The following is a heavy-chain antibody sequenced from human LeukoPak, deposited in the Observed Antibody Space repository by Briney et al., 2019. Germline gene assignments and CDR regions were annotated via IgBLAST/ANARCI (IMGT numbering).Heavy chain of an antibody. Sequence: ASVKVSCKASGGTFSSYAISWVRQAPGQGLEWMGGIIPIFGTANYAQKLQGRVTMTTDTSTSTAYMELRSLRPDDTAVYYCARISMNDYGDYGIYYGMDVWGQGTTVTVSS. CDR1: GGTFSSYA. V-gene: IGHV1-69*05. CDR2: IIPIFGTA. CDR3: ARISMNDYGDYGIYYGMDV. D-gene: IGHD4-17*01. J-gene: IGHJ6*02.